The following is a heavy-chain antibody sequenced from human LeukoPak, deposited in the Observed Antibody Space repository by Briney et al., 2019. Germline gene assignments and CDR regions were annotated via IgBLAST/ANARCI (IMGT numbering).Heavy chain of an antibody. CDR1: GGSISSSRYY. D-gene: IGHD1/OR15-1a*01. V-gene: IGHV4-39*07. Sequence: SETLSLTCTVSGGSISSSRYYWGWIRQPPGKGLEWIGSIHYSGSTYYNPSLKSRVTISVDTSKNQFSLKLSSVTAADTAVYYCARITGTISGFDYWGQGALVTVSS. J-gene: IGHJ4*02. CDR2: IHYSGST. CDR3: ARITGTISGFDY.